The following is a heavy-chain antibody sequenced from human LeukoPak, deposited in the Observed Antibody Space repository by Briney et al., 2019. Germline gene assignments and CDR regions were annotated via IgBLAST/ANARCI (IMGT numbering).Heavy chain of an antibody. J-gene: IGHJ6*03. D-gene: IGHD1-26*01. CDR2: INHSGST. Sequence: SETLSLTCAVYGGTFSGYYWSWIRQPPGKGLEWIGEINHSGSTNYNPSLKSRVTISVDTSKNQFSLKLSSVTAADTAVYYCARVGAAIYYYYYMDVWGKGTTVTVSS. CDR3: ARVGAAIYYYYYMDV. V-gene: IGHV4-34*01. CDR1: GGTFSGYY.